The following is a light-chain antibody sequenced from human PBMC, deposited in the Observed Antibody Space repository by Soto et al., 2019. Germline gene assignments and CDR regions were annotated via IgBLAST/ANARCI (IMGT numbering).Light chain of an antibody. CDR3: QQYDSFSVT. CDR1: QSISGY. Sequence: DIQMTQSPSSLSASVGDIVTITCRAGQSISGYLNWYQQKPGKAPNLLIYSASRLQSGVPSRFSGSGSGTEFTLTISSLQPEDFATYYCQQYDSFSVTFGQGTKVDIK. CDR2: SAS. V-gene: IGKV1-39*01. J-gene: IGKJ1*01.